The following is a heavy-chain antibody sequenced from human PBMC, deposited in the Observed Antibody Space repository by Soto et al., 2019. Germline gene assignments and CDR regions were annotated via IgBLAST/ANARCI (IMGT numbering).Heavy chain of an antibody. D-gene: IGHD3-10*01. CDR2: INDSGNI. Sequence: QVQLQQWGAGLLKPSETLSLTCAVYGGSFSGYQWSWIRQTPGKGLEWIGEINDSGNINFNPSLKSRVTILLDTPKTQISLKLSSVTAADSAVYYCARGLILWFGDLSRRGGYYYYMDVWGQGTLVTVSS. CDR1: GGSFSGYQ. V-gene: IGHV4-34*01. CDR3: ARGLILWFGDLSRRGGYYYYMDV. J-gene: IGHJ6*03.